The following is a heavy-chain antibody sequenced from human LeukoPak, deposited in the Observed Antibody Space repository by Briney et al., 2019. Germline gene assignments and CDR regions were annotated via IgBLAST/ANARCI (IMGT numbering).Heavy chain of an antibody. J-gene: IGHJ4*02. CDR3: ARGRNSAFDY. Sequence: SQTLSLTCAISGDFISSNIVAWNWISQSPSRGLEWLGRTWYWSKWNNDYAISVKSRITINPHTSKNHFSLQLNSVTPEDTAVYYCARGRNSAFDYWGQGTLVTVSS. CDR2: TWYWSKWNN. D-gene: IGHD1-14*01. V-gene: IGHV6-1*01. CDR1: GDFISSNIVA.